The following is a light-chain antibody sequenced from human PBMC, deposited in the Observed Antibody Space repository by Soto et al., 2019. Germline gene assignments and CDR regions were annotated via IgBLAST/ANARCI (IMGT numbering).Light chain of an antibody. Sequence: LTQPASVSGSPGQSITISCTGTSSDVGAYNYVSWYRQYPGTAPKLMIYDVSNRPSGISDRFSGSKSGNTASLTISGLQAEDEADYYCSSYTTTSGNVFGTGTKVTVL. V-gene: IGLV2-14*03. CDR2: DVS. CDR1: SSDVGAYNY. J-gene: IGLJ1*01. CDR3: SSYTTTSGNV.